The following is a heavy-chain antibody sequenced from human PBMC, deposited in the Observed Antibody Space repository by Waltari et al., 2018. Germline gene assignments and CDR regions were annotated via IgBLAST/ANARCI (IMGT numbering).Heavy chain of an antibody. D-gene: IGHD2-2*03. J-gene: IGHJ6*02. V-gene: IGHV4-4*02. CDR1: GGSISSSNW. Sequence: QVQLQESGPGLVKPSGTLSLTCAVSGGSISSSNWWSWVRQPPGKGLEWIGEIYHSGSTNYNQSLKSRVTISVDKSKNQFSLKLSSVTAADTAVYYCARDKAGWIASYYYYGMDVWGQGTTVTVSS. CDR3: ARDKAGWIASYYYYGMDV. CDR2: IYHSGST.